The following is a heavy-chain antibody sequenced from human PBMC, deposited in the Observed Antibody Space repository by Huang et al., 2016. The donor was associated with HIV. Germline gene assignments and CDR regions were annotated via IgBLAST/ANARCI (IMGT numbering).Heavy chain of an antibody. D-gene: IGHD3-22*01. CDR2: INSDGSST. Sequence: EVQLVESGGGLVQPGGSLRLSCAASGFSISSYWMHWVRQAPGKGLVVVSRINSDGSSTSYEDSVKVRFTISRDNANNTLYLQMNSRRAEDTAVYYCARDPRIQSWLNFFDYWGQGTLVSVSS. V-gene: IGHV3-74*01. J-gene: IGHJ4*02. CDR3: ARDPRIQSWLNFFDY. CDR1: GFSISSYW.